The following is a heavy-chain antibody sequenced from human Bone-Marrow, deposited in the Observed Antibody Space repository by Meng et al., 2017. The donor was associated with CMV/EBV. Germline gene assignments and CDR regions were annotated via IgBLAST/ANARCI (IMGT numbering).Heavy chain of an antibody. Sequence: SETLSLTCTVSGGSISSSSYYWGWIRQPPGKGLEWIGSIYYSGSTYYNPSLKSRVTISVDTSKNQFSLKLSSVTAADTAVYYCARETFVTGTTQPYGMDVWGQGTTVTVS. V-gene: IGHV4-39*07. CDR3: ARETFVTGTTQPYGMDV. D-gene: IGHD1-7*01. J-gene: IGHJ6*02. CDR1: GGSISSSSYY. CDR2: IYYSGST.